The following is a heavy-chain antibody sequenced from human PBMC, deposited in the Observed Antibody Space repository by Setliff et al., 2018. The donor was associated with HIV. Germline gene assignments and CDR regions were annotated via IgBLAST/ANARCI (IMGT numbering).Heavy chain of an antibody. V-gene: IGHV5-51*01. CDR2: IYPGDSDT. CDR3: ARRHRIGSTNGLFDT. CDR1: GYSFTNYW. D-gene: IGHD2-2*01. Sequence: PGESLKISCKGSGYSFTNYWIGWVRQMPGKGLEWMWIIYPGDSDTRYSPSFQGQVTISADRSITTACLQGSTLKASDTAMYYCARRHRIGSTNGLFDTWGQGTLVTVSS. J-gene: IGHJ5*02.